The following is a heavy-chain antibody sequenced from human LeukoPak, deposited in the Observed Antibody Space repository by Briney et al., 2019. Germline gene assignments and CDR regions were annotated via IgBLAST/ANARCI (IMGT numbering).Heavy chain of an antibody. D-gene: IGHD3-3*01. CDR2: IYHSGST. V-gene: IGHV4-38-2*02. CDR1: GYSISSGYY. J-gene: IGHJ4*02. Sequence: KPSETLSLTCTVSGYSISSGYYWGWIRQPPGKGLKWIGSIYHSGSTYYNPSLKSRVTISVDTSKNQFSLKLSSVTAADTAVYYCARDLVYYDFWSGYYTLDYWGQGTLVTVSS. CDR3: ARDLVYYDFWSGYYTLDY.